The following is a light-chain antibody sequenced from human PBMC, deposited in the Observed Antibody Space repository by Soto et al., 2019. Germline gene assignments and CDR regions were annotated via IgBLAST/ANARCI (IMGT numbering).Light chain of an antibody. CDR2: DVS. CDR3: SSFTRSSTLV. J-gene: IGLJ2*01. CDR1: SSDVGGYNS. V-gene: IGLV2-14*01. Sequence: QSALTQPASVSGSPGQSITISCTGSSSDVGGYNSVSWYQQYPGKAPKLMVYDVSVRPSGTSNRFSGSKSGNTASLTISGLRAEAEANYFCSSFTRSSTLVFGGGTQLTVL.